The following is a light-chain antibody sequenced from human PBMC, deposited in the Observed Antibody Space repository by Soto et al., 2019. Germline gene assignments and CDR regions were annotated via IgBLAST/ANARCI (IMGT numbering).Light chain of an antibody. CDR2: DVS. CDR3: CSYAGSYSYV. Sequence: QSALTQPRSVSGSPGQSVTISCTGTSSDVGDYKYVSWYRQHPGKAPKLIIYDVSEQPSGVPDRFSGSKSGNTASLTISGLQAEDEDDYHCCSYAGSYSYVFGTGTKVTVL. J-gene: IGLJ1*01. V-gene: IGLV2-11*01. CDR1: SSDVGDYKY.